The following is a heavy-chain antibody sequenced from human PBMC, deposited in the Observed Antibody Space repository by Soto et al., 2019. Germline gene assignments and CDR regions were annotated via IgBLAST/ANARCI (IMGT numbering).Heavy chain of an antibody. D-gene: IGHD5-18*01. CDR1: GYPFTGYY. J-gene: IGHJ4*02. CDR3: ARERIGYSYGVDY. Sequence: GASVKVSCKASGYPFTGYYIHWVRQAPGQGLEWMGWINPNSGGTNYAQKFQGWVTMTRDTSISTAYMELSRLRSDDTAVYYCARERIGYSYGVDYWGQGTLVTVSS. CDR2: INPNSGGT. V-gene: IGHV1-2*04.